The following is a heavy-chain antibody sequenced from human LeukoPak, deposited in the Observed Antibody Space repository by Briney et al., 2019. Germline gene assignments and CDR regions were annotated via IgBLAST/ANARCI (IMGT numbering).Heavy chain of an antibody. CDR2: IYSGGST. D-gene: IGHD6-13*01. J-gene: IGHJ3*02. CDR1: GFTVSSNY. CDR3: ASDPSRDIAPAGIDAFDI. V-gene: IGHV3-66*01. Sequence: GGSLRLSCAASGFTVSSNYMSWVRQAPGKGLEWVSVIYSGGSTYYADSVKGRFTISRDNSKNTLYLQMNSLRAEDTAVYYCASDPSRDIAPAGIDAFDIWGQGTMVTVSS.